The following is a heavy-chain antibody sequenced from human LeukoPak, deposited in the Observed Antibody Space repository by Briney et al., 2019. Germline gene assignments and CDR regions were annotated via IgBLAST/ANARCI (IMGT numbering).Heavy chain of an antibody. D-gene: IGHD6-13*01. CDR2: IRYDGGNK. J-gene: IGHJ6*02. CDR3: AKSKQQLVDYYYYGMDV. CDR1: GFTFSSYG. Sequence: GGSLSLSCAASGFTFSSYGMHWVRQAPGKGLEWVAFIRYDGGNKYYPDSVKGRFTISRDNSKNTLYLQMNSLRAADTAMYYCAKSKQQLVDYYYYGMDVWGQGTTVTVSS. V-gene: IGHV3-30*02.